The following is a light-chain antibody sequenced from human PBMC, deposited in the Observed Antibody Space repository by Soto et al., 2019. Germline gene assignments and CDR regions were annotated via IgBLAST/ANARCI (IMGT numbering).Light chain of an antibody. CDR3: LQHHSYTQT. V-gene: IGKV1-17*01. CDR1: QGIRND. J-gene: IGKJ4*01. CDR2: GAS. Sequence: DIQMTQSPSSLSASVGDRVTITCRASQGIRNDLGWYHQKPGEAPKRLIYGASSLQSGVPSRCSGSAPGTEFPLTISGLQPEDLATYSCLQHHSYTQTFGGGTKAEIK.